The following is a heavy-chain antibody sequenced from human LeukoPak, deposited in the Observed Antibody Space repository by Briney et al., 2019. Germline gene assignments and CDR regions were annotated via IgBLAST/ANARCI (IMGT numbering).Heavy chain of an antibody. CDR2: IIPIFETT. D-gene: IGHD3-9*01. CDR1: GGSFTSYT. Sequence: GASVKVSFKASGGSFTSYTFIWVRQAPGQGLEWMGGIIPIFETTNYAQKFQGRVTITADESTSTAYMELSSLSSEDTAVYYCARSPRYVDWSRSFDVWGQGTAVTVSS. J-gene: IGHJ3*01. V-gene: IGHV1-69*13. CDR3: ARSPRYVDWSRSFDV.